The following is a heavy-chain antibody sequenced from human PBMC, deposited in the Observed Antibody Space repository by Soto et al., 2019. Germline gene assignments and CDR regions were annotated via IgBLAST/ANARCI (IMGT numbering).Heavy chain of an antibody. CDR3: ARDLCSSTSCYTPRTYHGMDV. V-gene: IGHV4-30-4*01. Sequence: PSETLSLTCTVSGGSVSSSDYYWNWIRQSPGKGLEWIGYVHSGGTYYYNPSFRSRVAISVDTSKNQFSLNLSSVTAADTAVYYCARDLCSSTSCYTPRTYHGMDVWGPGTTVTVSS. CDR1: GGSVSSSDYY. CDR2: VHSGGTY. J-gene: IGHJ6*02. D-gene: IGHD2-2*02.